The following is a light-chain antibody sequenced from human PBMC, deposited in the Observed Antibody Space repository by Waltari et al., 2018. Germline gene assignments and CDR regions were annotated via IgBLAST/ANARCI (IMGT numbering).Light chain of an antibody. J-gene: IGKJ3*01. CDR2: RVS. CDR3: MQGTHWPAT. CDR1: QSLVFTDGNTY. Sequence: VMTQSPISLSVPLGQPPSIPSRSSQSLVFTDGNTYLHWFHLRPGQSPRRLVYRVSNRDSGVPDRFIGSGSGTDFTLRISRVQAEDVGVYYCMQGTHWPATFGPGTTVDLK. V-gene: IGKV2-30*01.